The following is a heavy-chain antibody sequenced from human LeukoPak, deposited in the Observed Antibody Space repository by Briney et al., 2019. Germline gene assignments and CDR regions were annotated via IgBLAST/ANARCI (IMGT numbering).Heavy chain of an antibody. Sequence: AETLSLICTVSGGLISRYYWRWPRQPPGRAWEGLGYIYYRWSTNYNPSLKSRVTISVDTSKNRFSLKLSSVTAADTAVYYCARVVWEEYYYDSSGYYFDYWGQGTLVTVSS. CDR3: ARVVWEEYYYDSSGYYFDY. V-gene: IGHV4-59*13. CDR1: GGLISRYY. CDR2: IYYRWST. D-gene: IGHD3-22*01. J-gene: IGHJ4*02.